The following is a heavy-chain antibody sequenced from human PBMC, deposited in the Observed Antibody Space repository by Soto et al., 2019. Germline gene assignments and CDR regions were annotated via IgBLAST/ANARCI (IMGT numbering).Heavy chain of an antibody. V-gene: IGHV1-18*01. Sequence: QVHLVQSGVEVKKPGASVKVSWKASGYNFINYGITWVRQAPGQGLEWMGWIRVHNGNTNYAQNLQGRVTMTTDTSTSTAYMELRSLRSDDTAVYYCVRDLDGSGSYYTGYWGPGTLVTVSS. J-gene: IGHJ4*02. D-gene: IGHD3-10*01. CDR2: IRVHNGNT. CDR1: GYNFINYG. CDR3: VRDLDGSGSYYTGY.